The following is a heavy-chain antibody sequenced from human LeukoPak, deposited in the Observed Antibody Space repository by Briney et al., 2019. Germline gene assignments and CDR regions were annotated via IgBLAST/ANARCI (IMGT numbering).Heavy chain of an antibody. CDR1: GFTFSSYA. V-gene: IGHV3-23*01. CDR2: ISGSGGST. CDR3: ARQITYYDILTGYLYYFDY. D-gene: IGHD3-9*01. J-gene: IGHJ4*02. Sequence: PGGSLRLSCAASGFTFSSYAMSWVRQAPGKGLEWVSAISGSGGSTCYADSVKGRFTISRDNSKNTLYLQMNSLRAEDTAVYYCARQITYYDILTGYLYYFDYWGQGTLVTVSS.